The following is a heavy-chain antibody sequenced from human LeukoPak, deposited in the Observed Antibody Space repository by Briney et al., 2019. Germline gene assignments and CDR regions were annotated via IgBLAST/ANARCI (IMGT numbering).Heavy chain of an antibody. V-gene: IGHV4-59*05. D-gene: IGHD3-10*01. CDR3: ARHYYGSGGNFDY. CDR1: GGSISSYY. CDR2: IYYSGST. Sequence: PSETLSLTCTVSGGSISSYYWSWIRQPPGKGLEWIGSIYYSGSTYYNPSLKSRVTISVDTSKNQFSLKLSSVTAADTAVYFCARHYYGSGGNFDYWGQGTLVTVSS. J-gene: IGHJ4*02.